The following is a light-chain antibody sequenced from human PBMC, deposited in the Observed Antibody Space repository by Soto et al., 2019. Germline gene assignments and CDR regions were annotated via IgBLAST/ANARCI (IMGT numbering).Light chain of an antibody. J-gene: IGKJ2*01. CDR3: QQYDTSPPMYT. CDR2: ATS. CDR1: QSVTSSY. V-gene: IGKV3-20*01. Sequence: VLTQSPATLSLSPGERATLSCRASQSVTSSYLAWYQQTPGQPPRLVIYATSTRAAGIPDRFRGSGSGTDFTLTISRLEPDDVAVYYCQQYDTSPPMYTFGQGTKVDIK.